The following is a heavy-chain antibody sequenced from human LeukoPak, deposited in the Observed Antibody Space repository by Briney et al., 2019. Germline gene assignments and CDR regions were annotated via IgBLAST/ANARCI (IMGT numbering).Heavy chain of an antibody. J-gene: IGHJ4*02. D-gene: IGHD3-22*01. V-gene: IGHV1-2*02. CDR1: GYAFTGYY. CDR2: INPNSGGT. Sequence: ASVKVSCKASGYAFTGYYMHWVRQAPGQGLEWMGWINPNSGGTNYAQKFQGRVTMTRDTSISTAYMELSRLRSDDTAVYYCARVHLWGTYYYDSSGPYQLDYWGQGTLVTVSS. CDR3: ARVHLWGTYYYDSSGPYQLDY.